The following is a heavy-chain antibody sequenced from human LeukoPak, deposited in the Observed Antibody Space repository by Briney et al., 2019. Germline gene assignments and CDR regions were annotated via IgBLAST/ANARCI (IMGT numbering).Heavy chain of an antibody. CDR1: GGSISSYY. D-gene: IGHD4-17*01. CDR3: AIHDYGDRDAFDI. J-gene: IGHJ3*02. Sequence: PSETLSLTCTVSGGSISSYYWSWIRQPAGKGLEWIGRIYSSGSTSYNPSLESRVTISVDTSKNRFSLKLSSVTAADTAVYYCAIHDYGDRDAFDIWGHGTMVTVSS. V-gene: IGHV4-4*07. CDR2: IYSSGST.